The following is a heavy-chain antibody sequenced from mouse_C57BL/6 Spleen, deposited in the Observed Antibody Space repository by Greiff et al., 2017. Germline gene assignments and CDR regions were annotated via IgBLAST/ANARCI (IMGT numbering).Heavy chain of an antibody. CDR2: IDPEDGET. V-gene: IGHV14-2*01. CDR1: GFNIKDYY. CDR3: ARSYGPFAY. Sequence: VQLQQSGAELVKPGASVKLSCTASGFNIKDYYMHWVKQRTEQGLEWIGRIDPEDGETTYAPKFPGKATITADTSSNTAYLQLSSLTSEDTAVYYCARSYGPFAYWGQGTLVTVSA. J-gene: IGHJ3*01. D-gene: IGHD1-1*02.